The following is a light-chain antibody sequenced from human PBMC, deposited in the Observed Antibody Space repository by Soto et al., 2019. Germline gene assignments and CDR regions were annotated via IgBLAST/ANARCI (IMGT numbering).Light chain of an antibody. V-gene: IGKV4-1*01. Sequence: DLVMTQSPDSLAVSLGERATINCKSSQSVLYSSNSKNYLAWYQQKAGQPPKLLIYWASTRESGVPDRFSGSGSGTDFALTISSLQAEDVAVYYCQQYYSTPFTFGPGTKVDIK. CDR3: QQYYSTPFT. CDR1: QSVLYSSNSKNY. J-gene: IGKJ3*01. CDR2: WAS.